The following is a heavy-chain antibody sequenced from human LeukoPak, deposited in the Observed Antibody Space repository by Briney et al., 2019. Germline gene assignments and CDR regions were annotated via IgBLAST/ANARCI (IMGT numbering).Heavy chain of an antibody. CDR1: GFTFSSYW. D-gene: IGHD1-26*01. CDR2: IDTDGSFT. CDR3: IRGPVGDPGNDY. J-gene: IGHJ4*02. Sequence: GGSLRLSCAASGFTFSSYWMHWVRQARGKGLVWVSRIDTDGSFTSYADSVRGRFTISRDNAKNTLYLQMSSLRAEDTAVYYCIRGPVGDPGNDYWGQGTLVTVSS. V-gene: IGHV3-74*01.